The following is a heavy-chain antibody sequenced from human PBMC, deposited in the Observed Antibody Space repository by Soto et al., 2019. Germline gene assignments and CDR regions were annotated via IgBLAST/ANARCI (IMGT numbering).Heavy chain of an antibody. J-gene: IGHJ4*02. CDR1: GGSISSSPYY. V-gene: IGHV4-39*01. CDR2: IYYSGTT. D-gene: IGHD3-22*01. CDR3: ARHRQYYDTSGYQQRYFDY. Sequence: SETLSLTCSVSGGSISSSPYYWGWIRQPPGKGLEWLGTIYYSGTTSYNPSLKSRVIISVDTSNNQLFLKLRSVTAADTAVYYCARHRQYYDTSGYQQRYFDYWGQGTQVTVSS.